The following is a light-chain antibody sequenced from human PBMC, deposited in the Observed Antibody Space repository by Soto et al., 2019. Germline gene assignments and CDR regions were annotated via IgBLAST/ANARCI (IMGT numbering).Light chain of an antibody. V-gene: IGKV1-5*01. J-gene: IGKJ1*01. CDR3: QQYDVHPKT. Sequence: DIQMTQSPSTLSSSVGDRLTLTCRASQNINRRLAWYQQTAGKAPKVLISDASRLEAGVPSRFRGSGSGTEFTLTITSLQTDDFGTYYCQQYDVHPKTFGQGTKVDIK. CDR1: QNINRR. CDR2: DAS.